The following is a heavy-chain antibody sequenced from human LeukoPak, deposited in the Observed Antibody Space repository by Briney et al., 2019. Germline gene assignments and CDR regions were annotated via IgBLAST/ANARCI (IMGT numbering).Heavy chain of an antibody. CDR1: GFTFSSYA. V-gene: IGHV3-30*04. Sequence: GGSLRLSCAASGFTFSSYAMHWVRQAPGKGLEWVAVISYDGSNKYYADSVKGRFTISRDNSKNTLYLQMNSLRAEDTAVYYCAARESFDYWGQGTLVTVSS. J-gene: IGHJ4*02. CDR3: AARESFDY. D-gene: IGHD3-10*01. CDR2: ISYDGSNK.